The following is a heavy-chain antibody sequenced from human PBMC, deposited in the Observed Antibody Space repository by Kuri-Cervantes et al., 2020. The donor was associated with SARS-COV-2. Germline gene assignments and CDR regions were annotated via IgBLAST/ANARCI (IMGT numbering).Heavy chain of an antibody. Sequence: ASVKVSCKASGYTFTSYGISWVRQAPGQGLEWMGWISAYNGNTNYAQTLQGRVTMTTDTSTSTAYMELRSLRSDDTAVYYCARDPNYDSSGYYGLTFDYWGQGTLVTVSS. D-gene: IGHD3-22*01. CDR1: GYTFTSYG. CDR3: ARDPNYDSSGYYGLTFDY. V-gene: IGHV1-18*01. J-gene: IGHJ4*02. CDR2: ISAYNGNT.